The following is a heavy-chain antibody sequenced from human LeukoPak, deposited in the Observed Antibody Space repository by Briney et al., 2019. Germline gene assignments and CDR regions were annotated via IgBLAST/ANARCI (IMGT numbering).Heavy chain of an antibody. CDR3: ASPGSISTGGPI. D-gene: IGHD3-9*01. CDR1: GFTFSTYS. V-gene: IGHV3-21*01. CDR2: ISTSSSYI. J-gene: IGHJ4*02. Sequence: AGGSLRLSCAASGFTFSTYSMNWVRQAPGKGLEWVSSISTSSSYIKYADSVKGRFTISRDNARNSLSLQMNSLTAEDTAVYYCASPGSISTGGPIWGQGSLVTVSS.